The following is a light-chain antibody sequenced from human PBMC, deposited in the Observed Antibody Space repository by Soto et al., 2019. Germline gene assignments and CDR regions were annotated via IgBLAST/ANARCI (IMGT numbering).Light chain of an antibody. Sequence: QSVLTQPASVSGSPGQSTTISCTVTSSDVGNYKYVSWYQQHPGKAPKLMIYEVSNRPSGVSNRFSGSKSGNTASLTISGLQAEDETDYYCFSYTSSGTYVFGTGTKATVL. V-gene: IGLV2-14*01. J-gene: IGLJ1*01. CDR2: EVS. CDR1: SSDVGNYKY. CDR3: FSYTSSGTYV.